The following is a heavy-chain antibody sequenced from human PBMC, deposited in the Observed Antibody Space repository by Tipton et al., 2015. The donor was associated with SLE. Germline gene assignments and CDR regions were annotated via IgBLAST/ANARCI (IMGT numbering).Heavy chain of an antibody. Sequence: TLSLTCNVSGGSITNPSFYWGWIRQPPGKGLEWIGSIYHIGRTTYNPSLKSRVTISVDTSKNQFSLKLRSVTAADTAVYYCATDHWNQGTFDIWGQGTMVTVSS. V-gene: IGHV4-39*07. J-gene: IGHJ3*02. CDR2: IYHIGRT. D-gene: IGHD1-1*01. CDR3: ATDHWNQGTFDI. CDR1: GGSITNPSFY.